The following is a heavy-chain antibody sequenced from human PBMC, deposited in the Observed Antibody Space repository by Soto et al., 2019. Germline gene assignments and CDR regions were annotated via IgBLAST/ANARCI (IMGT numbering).Heavy chain of an antibody. CDR2: IIPIFGTA. Sequence: QVQLVQSGAEVKKPGSSVKVSCKASGGTFSSYAISWVRQAPGQGLEWMGGIIPIFGTANYAQKFQGRVTITADESTSTAYMELSSLTSEDTAVYYCARISETSCPTCYYYYGMDVWGQGTTVTVSS. D-gene: IGHD2-2*01. V-gene: IGHV1-69*01. J-gene: IGHJ6*02. CDR1: GGTFSSYA. CDR3: ARISETSCPTCYYYYGMDV.